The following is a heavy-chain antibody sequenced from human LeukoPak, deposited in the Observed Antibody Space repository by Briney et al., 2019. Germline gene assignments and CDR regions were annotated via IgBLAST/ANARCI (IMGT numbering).Heavy chain of an antibody. J-gene: IGHJ4*02. CDR1: GFTFSTYS. V-gene: IGHV3-48*01. D-gene: IGHD3-22*01. CDR3: ARPLRSSGYHCFDY. CDR2: ITGSSSTI. Sequence: GGSLRLSCPASGFTFSTYSMNWVRQAPGKGLEWISYITGSSSTIYYADSVKGRFTISRDNAKNSLYLQMNSLRAEDTAVYYCARPLRSSGYHCFDYWGQGTLVTVSS.